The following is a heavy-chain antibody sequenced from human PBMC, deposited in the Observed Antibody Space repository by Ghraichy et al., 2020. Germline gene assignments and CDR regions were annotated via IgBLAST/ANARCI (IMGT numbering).Heavy chain of an antibody. J-gene: IGHJ4*02. D-gene: IGHD6-13*01. CDR3: TRGGVAAAFDS. CDR1: GFTFRTYW. CDR2: IDGDGSNP. V-gene: IGHV3-74*01. Sequence: GGSLRLSCAASGFTFRTYWMHWVRQAPGKGLLLVSRIDGDGSNPTYADSVKGRFTISRDNAKNTLYLQMNSLRAEDTAVYYCTRGGVAAAFDSWGQGTLVTVS.